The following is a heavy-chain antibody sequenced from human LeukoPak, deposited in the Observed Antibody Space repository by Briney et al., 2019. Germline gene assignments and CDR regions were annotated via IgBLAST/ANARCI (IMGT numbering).Heavy chain of an antibody. D-gene: IGHD6-19*01. CDR1: DGSISSYY. V-gene: IGHV4-4*07. Sequence: SETLSLTCTYSDGSISSYYWSWIRQPAGKGLEWIGRIYTSGSTNYNPSLKSRVTMSVDTSKNQFSLKLSSVTAADTAVYYCARDAPFGSGWYGDWFDPWGQGTLVTVSS. CDR3: ARDAPFGSGWYGDWFDP. J-gene: IGHJ5*02. CDR2: IYTSGST.